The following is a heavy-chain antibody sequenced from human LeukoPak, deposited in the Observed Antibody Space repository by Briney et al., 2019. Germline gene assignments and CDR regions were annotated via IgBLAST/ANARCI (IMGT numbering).Heavy chain of an antibody. J-gene: IGHJ5*02. V-gene: IGHV3-7*01. D-gene: IGHD4-23*01. Sequence: GGSLRLSCVASGFTFSGSWMTWVRQAPGKGLEWVANIKEDGSEKYYVDSVKGRFTISRDNAKNTVYLQMNSLRAEDTAVYYCARLSTVITWGQGTLVTVSS. CDR3: ARLSTVIT. CDR1: GFTFSGSW. CDR2: IKEDGSEK.